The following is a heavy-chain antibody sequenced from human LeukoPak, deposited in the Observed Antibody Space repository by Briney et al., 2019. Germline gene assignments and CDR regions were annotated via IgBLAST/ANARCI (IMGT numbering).Heavy chain of an antibody. CDR1: GFTFSSYG. CDR3: ATLLQGDGMDV. Sequence: GRSLRVSCAASGFTFSSYGMHWVRQAPGKGLEWVAVIWCDGSNTYYADSVKGRFTISRDNSKNTLYLQMNSLRAEDTAIYYCATLLQGDGMDVWGKGTRSPSPQ. V-gene: IGHV3-33*01. CDR2: IWCDGSNT. J-gene: IGHJ6*04. D-gene: IGHD4-11*01.